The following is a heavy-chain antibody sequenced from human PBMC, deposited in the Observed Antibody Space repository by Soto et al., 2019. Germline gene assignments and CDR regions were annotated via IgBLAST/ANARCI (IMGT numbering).Heavy chain of an antibody. J-gene: IGHJ3*02. CDR3: ANALSSSWDDAFDI. CDR2: ISYDGSNK. D-gene: IGHD6-13*01. CDR1: GFTFSSYG. V-gene: IGHV3-30*18. Sequence: QVQLVESGGGVVQPGRSLRLSCAASGFTFSSYGMHWVRQAPGKGLEWVAVISYDGSNKYYADSVKGRFTISRDNSKNPLYLQMNSLRAEDTAVYYCANALSSSWDDAFDIWGQGTMVTVSS.